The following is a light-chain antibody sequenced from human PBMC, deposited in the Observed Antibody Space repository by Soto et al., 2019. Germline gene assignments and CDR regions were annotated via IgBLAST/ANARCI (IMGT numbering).Light chain of an antibody. V-gene: IGLV2-14*03. CDR2: DVS. CDR1: SSDVGGYNS. J-gene: IGLJ1*01. Sequence: QSVLTQPASVSGCPGQSITISCTGTSSDVGGYNSVSWYQHHPGKAPKLMIYDVSNRSSGVSSRFSGSKSDNTASLTISGLQAEDEADYYCKSYTSRSTYVFGTGTKLTVL. CDR3: KSYTSRSTYV.